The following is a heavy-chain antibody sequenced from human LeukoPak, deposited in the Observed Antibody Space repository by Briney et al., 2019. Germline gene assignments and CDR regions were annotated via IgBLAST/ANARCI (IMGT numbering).Heavy chain of an antibody. J-gene: IGHJ4*02. Sequence: GGSLRLSCAASGFTVSNNYMSWVRQAPGKGLEWVSVVYSGGSTNYADSVNGRFTISRDNFKNTLYLQMNSLRAEDTAVYYRARVLADNSGWYHFDYWGQGTLVAVSS. CDR3: ARVLADNSGWYHFDY. CDR1: GFTVSNNY. CDR2: VYSGGST. D-gene: IGHD6-19*01. V-gene: IGHV3-66*02.